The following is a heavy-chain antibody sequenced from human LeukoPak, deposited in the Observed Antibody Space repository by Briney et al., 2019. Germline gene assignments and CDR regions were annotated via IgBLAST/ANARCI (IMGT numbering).Heavy chain of an antibody. D-gene: IGHD1-26*01. CDR2: INSDESST. V-gene: IGHV3-74*01. Sequence: GGSLRLSCAASGFTFSSYWMHWVRQAPGKGLVRVSRINSDESSTTYADSVKGRITISRDNAKNTLYLQMNSLRAEDTAVYYCARVKGELNFDYWGQGTLVTVSS. CDR3: ARVKGELNFDY. J-gene: IGHJ4*02. CDR1: GFTFSSYW.